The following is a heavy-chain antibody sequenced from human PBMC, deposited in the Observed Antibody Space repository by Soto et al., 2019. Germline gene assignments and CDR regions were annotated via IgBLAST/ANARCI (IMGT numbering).Heavy chain of an antibody. J-gene: IGHJ4*02. CDR3: ARDDSAGSSPSN. D-gene: IGHD2-2*01. V-gene: IGHV3-21*01. Sequence: DVQLVESGGGLVKPGESLRLSCVASGPTFSTYGMNWIRQTPGKGLEWVSSITSSGSYIHYADSVQGRFTVSRDNAKNSMYLQMNSLRVEDTAVYFCARDDSAGSSPSNWGQGTLVTVSS. CDR1: GPTFSTYG. CDR2: ITSSGSYI.